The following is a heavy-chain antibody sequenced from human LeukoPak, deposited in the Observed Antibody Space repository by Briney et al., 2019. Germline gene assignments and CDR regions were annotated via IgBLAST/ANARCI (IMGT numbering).Heavy chain of an antibody. V-gene: IGHV1-46*01. CDR2: INPSDDST. CDR3: ARASSGYYYFDY. J-gene: IGHJ4*02. CDR1: GYTFTSYY. Sequence: ASVKVSCKASGYTFTSYYMHWVRQAPGQGLEWMGIINPSDDSTSYAQKFQGRVTMTRDTSTSTVYMELSSLRSEDTAVYYCARASSGYYYFDYWGQGTLVTVSS. D-gene: IGHD3-22*01.